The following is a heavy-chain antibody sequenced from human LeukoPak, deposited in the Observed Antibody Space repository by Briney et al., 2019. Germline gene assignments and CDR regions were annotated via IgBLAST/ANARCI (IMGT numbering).Heavy chain of an antibody. J-gene: IGHJ3*02. CDR3: ASSYYYDSSGYPDDAFDI. CDR2: INHSGST. CDR1: GGSFSGYY. D-gene: IGHD3-22*01. V-gene: IGHV4-34*01. Sequence: SETLSLTCAVYGGSFSGYYWNLIRQPPGKGLEWIGEINHSGSTNYNPSLKSRVTISVDTSKNQFSLKLSSVTAADTAVYYCASSYYYDSSGYPDDAFDIWGQGTMVTVSS.